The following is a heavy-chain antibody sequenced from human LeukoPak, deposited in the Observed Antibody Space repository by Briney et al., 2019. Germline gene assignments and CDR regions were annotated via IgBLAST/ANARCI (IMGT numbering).Heavy chain of an antibody. CDR2: MNPNSGGT. D-gene: IGHD3-16*02. J-gene: IGHJ5*02. CDR3: ARDKLGLGELSLYDQ. CDR1: GYTLTGYY. Sequence: ASVKLSCKASGYTLTGYYMHWVRQAPGQGLEWMGWMNPNSGGTKSAQTFQGRVTMTRDTSISTAYMEMSRLTYDDTAMYYCARDKLGLGELSLYDQWGQGTLVTVSS. V-gene: IGHV1-2*02.